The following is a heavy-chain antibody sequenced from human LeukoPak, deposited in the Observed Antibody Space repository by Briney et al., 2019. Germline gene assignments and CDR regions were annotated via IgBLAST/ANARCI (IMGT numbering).Heavy chain of an antibody. CDR3: AKDILGGLYWYFDL. Sequence: PGGSLRLSCTASGFTFGDYAMSWIRQAPGKGLEWVSVISGSGANTYYADSVKGRFTISRDNSKNTLYLQMNSLRAEDTAVYYCAKDILGGLYWYFDLWGRGTLVTVSS. D-gene: IGHD2-15*01. J-gene: IGHJ2*01. CDR1: GFTFGDYA. V-gene: IGHV3-23*01. CDR2: ISGSGANT.